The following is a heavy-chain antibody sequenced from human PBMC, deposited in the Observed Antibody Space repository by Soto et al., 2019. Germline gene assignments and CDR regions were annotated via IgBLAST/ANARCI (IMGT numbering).Heavy chain of an antibody. Sequence: ASVKVSCKTSGYTFTRNGISWVRQAPGHGLEWMVGLRPKSGSIKYAQKFQGRVTMTTDTSTRRAQMELRSLRSDDTAVYYCVKERDSNSWPSRDVWGPGTTVTVSS. J-gene: IGHJ6*02. CDR2: LRPKSGSI. V-gene: IGHV1-18*01. CDR1: GYTFTRNG. CDR3: VKERDSNSWPSRDV. D-gene: IGHD3-22*01.